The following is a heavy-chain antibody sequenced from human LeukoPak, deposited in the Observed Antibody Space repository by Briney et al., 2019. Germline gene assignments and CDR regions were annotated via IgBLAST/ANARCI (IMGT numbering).Heavy chain of an antibody. CDR3: ARDPPSGRLGELSLYLGNYYYYYGMDV. Sequence: SETLSLTCTVSGGSISSSSYYWGWIRQPPGKGLEWIGSIYYSGSTYYNPSLKSRVTISVDTSKNQFSLKLSSVTAADTAVYYCARDPPSGRLGELSLYLGNYYYYYGMDVWGQGTTVTVSS. D-gene: IGHD3-16*02. J-gene: IGHJ6*02. V-gene: IGHV4-39*02. CDR2: IYYSGST. CDR1: GGSISSSSYY.